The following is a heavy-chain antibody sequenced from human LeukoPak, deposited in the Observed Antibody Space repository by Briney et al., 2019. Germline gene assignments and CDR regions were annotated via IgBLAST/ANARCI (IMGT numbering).Heavy chain of an antibody. CDR2: IRQDGAEK. J-gene: IGHJ4*02. V-gene: IGHV3-7*01. D-gene: IGHD3-22*01. CDR3: ARAPYFESSGPL. Sequence: PGGSLRLSCAASGFPFSSYSMNWVRQAPGKGLEWVANIRQDGAEKYYLDSVKGRFTISRDNAKNSVYLEMNSLRVEDTAVYFCARAPYFESSGPLWGQGTLVTVSS. CDR1: GFPFSSYS.